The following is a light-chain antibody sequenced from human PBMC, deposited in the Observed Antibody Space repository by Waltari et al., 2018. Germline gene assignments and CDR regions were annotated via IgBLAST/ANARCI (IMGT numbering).Light chain of an antibody. Sequence: QAVVTQEPSLTVSPGGTVTLTCASSPGPVTSDNYPYWFQQKPGQGPRTRIYDTSDKHSWTPARFSGSLLGGKAALTLSGAQPEDEADYYCLVGYSGVVVIGGGTKLTVL. V-gene: IGLV7-46*01. CDR2: DTS. CDR1: PGPVTSDNY. J-gene: IGLJ2*01. CDR3: LVGYSGVVV.